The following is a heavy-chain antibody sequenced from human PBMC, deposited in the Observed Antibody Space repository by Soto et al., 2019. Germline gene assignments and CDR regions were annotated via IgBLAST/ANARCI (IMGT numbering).Heavy chain of an antibody. J-gene: IGHJ4*02. CDR2: IWYDGSNK. CDR1: GFTFSSYG. D-gene: IGHD5-18*01. V-gene: IGHV3-33*01. Sequence: QVQLVESGGGVVQPGRSLRLSCAASGFTFSSYGMHWVRQAPGKGLEWVAVIWYDGSNKYYADSVKGRFTISRDNSKNTLYQQMNSLRAEDTAVYYCAREGLSLGLLWGQGTLVTVSS. CDR3: AREGLSLGLL.